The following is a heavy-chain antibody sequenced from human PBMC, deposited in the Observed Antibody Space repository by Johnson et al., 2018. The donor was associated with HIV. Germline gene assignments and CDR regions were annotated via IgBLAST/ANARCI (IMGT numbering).Heavy chain of an antibody. D-gene: IGHD1-26*01. CDR3: AREIVGATGRTQDDVFDI. J-gene: IGHJ3*02. V-gene: IGHV3-30-3*01. CDR1: GFTFSMSS. CDR2: IAYDGSNK. Sequence: QEQLVESGGGVVQPGRSLRLSCAASGFTFSMSSMHWVRQAPGKGLEWVAIIAYDGSNKYYADSVKGRFTISRDNAKKSLYLQMNSLRAEDTAGYYCAREIVGATGRTQDDVFDIWGQGTMVTVSS.